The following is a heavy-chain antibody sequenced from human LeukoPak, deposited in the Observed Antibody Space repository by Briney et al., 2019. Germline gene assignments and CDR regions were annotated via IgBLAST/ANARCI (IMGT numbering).Heavy chain of an antibody. V-gene: IGHV5-51*01. CDR2: IYPADSDT. Sequence: GESLKISCKGSGYSFTNYWIGWVRQMPGKGLQWMGIIYPADSDTRYSPSFEGQVTISADKSITTAYLRWSSLKASDTATYYCVKGVSGTYFGMDVWGQGTTVIVSS. CDR1: GYSFTNYW. CDR3: VKGVSGTYFGMDV. J-gene: IGHJ6*02. D-gene: IGHD3-10*01.